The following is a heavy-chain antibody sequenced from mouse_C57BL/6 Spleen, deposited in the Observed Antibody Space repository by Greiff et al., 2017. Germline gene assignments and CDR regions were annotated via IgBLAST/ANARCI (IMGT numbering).Heavy chain of an antibody. CDR2: FYPGSGSI. D-gene: IGHD1-1*01. Sequence: VQLQQSGAELVKPGASVKLSCKASGYTFTESTIHWVKQSSGQGLGWIWWFYPGSGSIKYNEKFKDKATLTADKSSSTVYMELSRLTSEDSAVYFGARHEDRDGSSYVGYWGQGTTLTVSS. J-gene: IGHJ2*01. CDR1: GYTFTEST. V-gene: IGHV1-62-2*01. CDR3: ARHEDRDGSSYVGY.